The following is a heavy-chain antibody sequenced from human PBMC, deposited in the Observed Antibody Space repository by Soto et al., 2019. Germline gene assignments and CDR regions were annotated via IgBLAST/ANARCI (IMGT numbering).Heavy chain of an antibody. CDR2: IYYSGST. V-gene: IGHV4-59*12. J-gene: IGHJ3*02. Sequence: SETLSLTCTVSGGSISSYYWSWIRQPPGKGLEWIGYIYYSGSTNYNPSLKSRVTISVDKSKNQFSLKLSSVTAADTAVYYCARVLGNDAFDIWGQGTMVTVSS. CDR3: ARVLGNDAFDI. CDR1: GGSISSYY. D-gene: IGHD3-3*02.